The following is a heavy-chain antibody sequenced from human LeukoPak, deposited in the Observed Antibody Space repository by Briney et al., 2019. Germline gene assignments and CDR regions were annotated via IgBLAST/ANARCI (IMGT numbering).Heavy chain of an antibody. Sequence: ASVKVSCKAYGYTFTGHYMHWVRQAPGQGLEWMGWISPNSGGTNYAQKFQGRVTMTTDTSTTTAYMELRSLRSDDTAVYFCAKDHPERYSYGTPFDYWGQGTLVTVSS. J-gene: IGHJ4*02. CDR1: GYTFTGHY. CDR2: ISPNSGGT. D-gene: IGHD5-18*01. V-gene: IGHV1-2*02. CDR3: AKDHPERYSYGTPFDY.